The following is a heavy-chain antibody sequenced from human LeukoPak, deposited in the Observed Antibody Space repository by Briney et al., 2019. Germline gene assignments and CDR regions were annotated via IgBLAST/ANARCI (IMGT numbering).Heavy chain of an antibody. Sequence: ASAKVSCEASGYTFTSYGISWVRQAPGQGLEWMGWISAYNGNTNYAQKLQGRVTMTTDTSTSTAYMELRSLRSDDTAVYYCARDPIRTYYDFWSGYHLDYWGQGTLVTVSS. V-gene: IGHV1-18*01. CDR1: GYTFTSYG. D-gene: IGHD3-3*01. J-gene: IGHJ4*02. CDR2: ISAYNGNT. CDR3: ARDPIRTYYDFWSGYHLDY.